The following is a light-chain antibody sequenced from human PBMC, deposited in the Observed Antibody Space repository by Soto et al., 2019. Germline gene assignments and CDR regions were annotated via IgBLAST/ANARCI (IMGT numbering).Light chain of an antibody. CDR2: GAS. J-gene: IGKJ2*01. V-gene: IGKV3-20*01. Sequence: EIVLTQSPGTLSLSPGERATLSCRASQSVSSSYLAWYQQKPGQAPRLLIHGASFRAIGIPDRFSGSGSGTDFTLTINRLEPEDFAVYYCQQYGSSPLYTFGQGTKLEIK. CDR3: QQYGSSPLYT. CDR1: QSVSSSY.